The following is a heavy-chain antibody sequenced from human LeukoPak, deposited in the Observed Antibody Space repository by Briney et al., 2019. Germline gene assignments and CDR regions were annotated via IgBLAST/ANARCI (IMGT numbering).Heavy chain of an antibody. Sequence: VASVTVSFTASGYTFTIYGISWVRQAPGPGLEWMGWISAYNGNTNYAQKLQGRVTMTTDTATSTAYMELRSLRSDDTAVYYCARRGDTFGELLSRWGQGTLVTVSS. CDR1: GYTFTIYG. D-gene: IGHD3-10*01. CDR2: ISAYNGNT. J-gene: IGHJ4*02. V-gene: IGHV1-18*01. CDR3: ARRGDTFGELLSR.